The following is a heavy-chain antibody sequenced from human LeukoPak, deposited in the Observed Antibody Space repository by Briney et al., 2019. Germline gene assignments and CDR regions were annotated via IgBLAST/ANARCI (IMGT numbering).Heavy chain of an antibody. J-gene: IGHJ4*02. CDR1: GFTFSGYA. CDR2: ISYDGSNK. D-gene: IGHD3-10*01. CDR3: AREILWFGESRGFDY. V-gene: IGHV3-30*04. Sequence: GGSLRLSCAASGFTFSGYAMHWVRQAPGKGLEWVAVISYDGSNKYYADSVKGRFTISRDNSKNTLYLQMNSLRVEDTAVYYCAREILWFGESRGFDYWGQGTLVTVSS.